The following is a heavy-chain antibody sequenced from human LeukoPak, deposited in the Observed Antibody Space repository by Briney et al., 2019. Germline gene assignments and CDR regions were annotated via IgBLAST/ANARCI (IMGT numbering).Heavy chain of an antibody. J-gene: IGHJ4*02. Sequence: GRSLRLSCAASGFTFSSYGMHWVRQAPGKGLEWAAVISNDGNNKYYADSVEGRFTISRDNSKNTLYLQMNSLRAEDTAVYYCAKDTIAARPTPYYFDYWGQGTLVTVSS. D-gene: IGHD6-6*01. CDR1: GFTFSSYG. CDR3: AKDTIAARPTPYYFDY. CDR2: ISNDGNNK. V-gene: IGHV3-30*18.